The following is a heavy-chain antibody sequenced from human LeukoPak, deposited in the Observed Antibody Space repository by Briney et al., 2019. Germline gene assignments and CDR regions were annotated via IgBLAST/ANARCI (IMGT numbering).Heavy chain of an antibody. Sequence: SXYTFTSYGISWVRQAPGQGLEWMXWISAYNGNTNYAQKLQGRVTMTTDTSTSTAYMELRSLRSDDTAVYYCARFYGSGSYGMDVWGKGTTVTVSS. J-gene: IGHJ6*04. CDR3: ARFYGSGSYGMDV. CDR1: XYTFTSYG. D-gene: IGHD3-10*01. V-gene: IGHV1-18*04. CDR2: ISAYNGNT.